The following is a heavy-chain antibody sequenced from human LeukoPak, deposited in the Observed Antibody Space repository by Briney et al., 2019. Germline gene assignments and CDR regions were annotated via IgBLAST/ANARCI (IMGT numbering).Heavy chain of an antibody. CDR2: IYYSGST. V-gene: IGHV4-39*07. CDR3: ARVYSSSWSDTGLDAFDI. J-gene: IGHJ3*02. CDR1: GGSISSSSYY. Sequence: SETLSLTCTVSGGSISSSSYYWGWIRQPPGKGLEWIGSIYYSGSTYYNPSLKSRVTISVDTSKNQFSLKLSSVTAADTAVYYCARVYSSSWSDTGLDAFDIWGQGTMVTVSS. D-gene: IGHD6-13*01.